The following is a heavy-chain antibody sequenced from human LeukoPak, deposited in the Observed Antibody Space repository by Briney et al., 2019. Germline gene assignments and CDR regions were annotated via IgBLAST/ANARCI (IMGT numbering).Heavy chain of an antibody. CDR3: ARDLEVGATVSDY. CDR1: GFTFSSYW. V-gene: IGHV3-74*01. Sequence: GGTLRLSCAASGFTFSSYWMHWVRQAPGKGLVWVSRINSDGSSTSYADSVKGRFTISRDNTKNTLYLQMNSLRAEDTAVYYCARDLEVGATVSDYWGEGALVTVSS. J-gene: IGHJ4*02. CDR2: INSDGSST. D-gene: IGHD1-26*01.